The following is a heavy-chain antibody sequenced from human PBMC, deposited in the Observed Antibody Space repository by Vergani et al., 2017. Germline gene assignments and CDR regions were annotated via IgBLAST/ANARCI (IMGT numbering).Heavy chain of an antibody. CDR3: ARILRVHRFEVYYYYGMDV. V-gene: IGHV4-4*03. D-gene: IGHD3-10*01. CDR2: IYHSGST. CDR1: GGSISSSNW. Sequence: QVQLQESGPGLVKPPGTLSLTCAVSGGSISSSNWWSWVRQPPGKGLEWIGEIYHSGSTNYNPSLKSRVTISVDKSKNQFSLKLRSVTAADTAVYYCARILRVHRFEVYYYYGMDVWGQGTTVTVSS. J-gene: IGHJ6*02.